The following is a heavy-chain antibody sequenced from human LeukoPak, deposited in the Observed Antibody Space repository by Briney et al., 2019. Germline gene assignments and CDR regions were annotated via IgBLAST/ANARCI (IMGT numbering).Heavy chain of an antibody. CDR1: GFTLRRYW. CDR3: ARFLEWPPPADDYYYYGMDV. V-gene: IGHV3-74*01. J-gene: IGHJ6*02. CDR2: INSDGSSI. Sequence: GGCLRLSRAASGFTLRRYWMHWVRQAPGKGLVWVSRINSDGSSISYADSGKGRFTISRDNAKNTLYLQMNSLRAEDTAVYYGARFLEWPPPADDYYYYGMDVWGQGTTVTVSS. D-gene: IGHD3-3*01.